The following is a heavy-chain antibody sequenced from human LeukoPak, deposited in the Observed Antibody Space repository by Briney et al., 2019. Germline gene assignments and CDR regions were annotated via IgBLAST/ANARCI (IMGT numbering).Heavy chain of an antibody. D-gene: IGHD3-10*01. J-gene: IGHJ3*02. Sequence: SETLSLTCAVSGVSVDAYQWNWIRQPPGNGLEWIGYVYYTGYTNYKPSLQGRVAISIGTSNNQFSLKLTSVTPADTATYYCARGGEFDVFDIWGQGRAVTVSS. V-gene: IGHV4-59*02. CDR3: ARGGEFDVFDI. CDR2: VYYTGYT. CDR1: GVSVDAYQ.